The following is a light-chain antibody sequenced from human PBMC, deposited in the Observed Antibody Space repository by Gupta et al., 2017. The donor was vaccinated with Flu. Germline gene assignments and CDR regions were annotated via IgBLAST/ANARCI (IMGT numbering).Light chain of an antibody. CDR1: QDINDY. V-gene: IGKV3-11*01. CDR2: DAS. J-gene: IGKJ4*01. Sequence: EIVLLPSPANLSLSPGERATLSCRASQDINDYLDWYQQRPGQAPSLLIYDASNSATGIPARFGASGSGTDVTLTISGLEPEDFAVYFCQQRFNWPRTFGGGTKVEI. CDR3: QQRFNWPRT.